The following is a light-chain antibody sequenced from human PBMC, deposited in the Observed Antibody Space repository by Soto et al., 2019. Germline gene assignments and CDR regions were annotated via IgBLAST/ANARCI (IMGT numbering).Light chain of an antibody. J-gene: IGKJ4*01. CDR2: GAS. CDR3: QQYNKWPLT. V-gene: IGKV3-15*01. Sequence: EIVMTQSPATLSVSPGERATLSCRTSQSIGSNLAWYQQEPGQAPRLLTYGASTRATGIPARFSGSGSGTEFTLTISSLQSEDFAVYYCQQYNKWPLTFGGGTKVEIK. CDR1: QSIGSN.